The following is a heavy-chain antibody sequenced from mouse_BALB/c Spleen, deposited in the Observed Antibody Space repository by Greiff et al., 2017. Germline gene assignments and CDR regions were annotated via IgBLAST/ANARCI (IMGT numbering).Heavy chain of an antibody. J-gene: IGHJ2*01. D-gene: IGHD4-1*01. Sequence: EVQRVESGGGLVKLGGSLKLSCAASGFTFSSYYMSWVRQTPEKRLELVAAINSNGGSTYYPDTVKGRFTISRDNAKNTLYLQMSSLKSEDTALYYCARHWTGKGHFDYWGQGTTLTVSS. V-gene: IGHV5-6-2*01. CDR2: INSNGGST. CDR3: ARHWTGKGHFDY. CDR1: GFTFSSYY.